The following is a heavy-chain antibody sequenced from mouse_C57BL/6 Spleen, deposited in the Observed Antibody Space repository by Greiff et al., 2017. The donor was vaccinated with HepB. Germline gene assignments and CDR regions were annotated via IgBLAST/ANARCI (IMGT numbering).Heavy chain of an antibody. Sequence: VMLVESGPGLVVPSQSLSITCTVSGFSLTSYGVSWVRQPPGKGLEWLGGIWGDGSTNYHSALISRLSISKDNSKSPVFLKLNSLQTDETATYYCAKHYSHLRVYFDYWGQGTTLTVSS. CDR1: GFSLTSYG. CDR2: IWGDGST. D-gene: IGHD2-12*01. CDR3: AKHYSHLRVYFDY. V-gene: IGHV2-3*01. J-gene: IGHJ2*01.